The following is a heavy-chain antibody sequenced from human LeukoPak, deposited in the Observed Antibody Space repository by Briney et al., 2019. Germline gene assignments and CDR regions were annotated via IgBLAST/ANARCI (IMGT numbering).Heavy chain of an antibody. Sequence: PGGSLRLSCVASGFTFTGYAMTWGRQAPGKGLEWVSTIRDTGVFTFYADSVKGRFPISRDNSKNTVYLAMNSLRAEDTAVYYCAKVMKGSERLTMVRGVIIKTAGLYYMDVWGKGTTVTVSS. D-gene: IGHD3-10*01. V-gene: IGHV3-23*01. CDR2: IRDTGVFT. CDR1: GFTFTGYA. J-gene: IGHJ6*03. CDR3: AKVMKGSERLTMVRGVIIKTAGLYYMDV.